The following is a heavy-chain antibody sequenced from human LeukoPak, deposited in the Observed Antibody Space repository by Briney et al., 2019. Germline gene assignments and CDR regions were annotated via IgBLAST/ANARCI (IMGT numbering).Heavy chain of an antibody. V-gene: IGHV1-2*02. CDR1: GYTFTGYY. CDR2: INPNTGTT. D-gene: IGHD1-26*01. Sequence: GASVKVSCQTSGYTFTGYYIHWVRQAPGQGLEWMGWINPNTGTTNYAQKFQGRVTMTRDTSINTGYMELSRLTSDDTAVYYCARGCSGTYYEWCDPWGQGNLVTVSS. CDR3: ARGCSGTYYEWCDP. J-gene: IGHJ5*02.